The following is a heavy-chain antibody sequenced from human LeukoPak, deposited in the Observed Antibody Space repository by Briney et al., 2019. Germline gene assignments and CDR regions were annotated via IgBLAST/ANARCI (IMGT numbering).Heavy chain of an antibody. V-gene: IGHV1-18*04. Sequence: WASVKVSCKASGYTFTSYYMHWVRQAPGQGLEWMGWISAYNGNTNYAQKLQGRVTMTTDTSTSTAYMELRSLRSDDTAVYYCARALLNIVGATYNWFDPWGQGTLVTVSS. D-gene: IGHD1-26*01. CDR1: GYTFTSYY. J-gene: IGHJ5*02. CDR2: ISAYNGNT. CDR3: ARALLNIVGATYNWFDP.